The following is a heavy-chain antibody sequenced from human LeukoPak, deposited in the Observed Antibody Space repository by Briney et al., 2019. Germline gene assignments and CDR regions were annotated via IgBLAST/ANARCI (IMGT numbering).Heavy chain of an antibody. J-gene: IGHJ6*02. CDR1: GGSISSGGYY. CDR2: IYYSGST. D-gene: IGHD3-10*01. Sequence: MPSETLSLTCTVSGGSISSGGYYWSWIRQHPGKGLEWIGYIYYSGSTYYNPSLKSRVTISVDTSKNQFSLKLSSVTAADTAVYYCARDFGDYGMDVWGQGTTVTVSS. CDR3: ARDFGDYGMDV. V-gene: IGHV4-31*03.